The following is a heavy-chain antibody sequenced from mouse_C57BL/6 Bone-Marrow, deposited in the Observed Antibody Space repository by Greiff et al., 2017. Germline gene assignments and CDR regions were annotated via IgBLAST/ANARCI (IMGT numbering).Heavy chain of an antibody. D-gene: IGHD4-1*01. CDR3: TTGAGLDY. CDR1: GYTFTDYE. V-gene: IGHV1-15*01. CDR2: IDPETGGT. J-gene: IGHJ2*01. Sequence: VQLQQSGAELVRPGASVTLSCKASGYTFTDYEMHWVKQTPVHGLEWIGAIDPETGGTAYNQKFKGKAILTADKSSSTAYMELRSLTSGDSAVYYCTTGAGLDYWGQGTTLTVSS.